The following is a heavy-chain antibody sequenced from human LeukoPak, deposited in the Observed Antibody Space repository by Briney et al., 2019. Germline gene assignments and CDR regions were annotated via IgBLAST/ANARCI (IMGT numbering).Heavy chain of an antibody. D-gene: IGHD4-23*01. CDR1: GGSISSGGYS. V-gene: IGHV4-30-2*01. J-gene: IGHJ3*02. Sequence: SQTLSLTCAVSGGSISSGGYSWSWIRQPPGKGLEWIGYIYHSRSTYYNPSLKSRVTISVDRSKNQFSLKLSSVAAAATAVYYCARDVYGGNSFGAFDIWGQGTMVTVSS. CDR3: ARDVYGGNSFGAFDI. CDR2: IYHSRST.